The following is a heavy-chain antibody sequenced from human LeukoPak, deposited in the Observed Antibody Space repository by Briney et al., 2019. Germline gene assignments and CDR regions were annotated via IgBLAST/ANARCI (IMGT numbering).Heavy chain of an antibody. CDR1: GFTFSSYA. J-gene: IGHJ4*02. CDR2: ISRTGTYI. V-gene: IGHV3-21*01. CDR3: ARVLETDCTGGSCYSGLDY. D-gene: IGHD2-15*01. Sequence: GGSLRLSCAASGFTFSSYAMSWVRQAPGKGLEWVSSISRTGTYIYYADSVKGRFTVSRDNAQNSLYLQMNSLRVEDTAVYYCARVLETDCTGGSCYSGLDYWGQGTLVTVSS.